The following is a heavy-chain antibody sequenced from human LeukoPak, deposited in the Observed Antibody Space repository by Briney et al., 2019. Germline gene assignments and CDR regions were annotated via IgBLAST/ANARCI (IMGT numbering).Heavy chain of an antibody. CDR2: ILYDGSNK. D-gene: IGHD6-13*01. J-gene: IGHJ4*02. V-gene: IGHV3-30*18. CDR3: AKDGSAGDRYFDY. Sequence: GSLGISWAGSGFNFRRYGIDWGRQAPGKGLGGGAVILYDGSNKYYADSVKGRFTISRDNSKNTLYLQMNSLRAEDTAVYYCAKDGSAGDRYFDYWGQGTLVTVSS. CDR1: GFNFRRYG.